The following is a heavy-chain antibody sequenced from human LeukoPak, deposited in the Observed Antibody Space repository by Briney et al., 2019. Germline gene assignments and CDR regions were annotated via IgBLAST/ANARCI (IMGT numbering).Heavy chain of an antibody. CDR2: IYYSGST. Sequence: SETLSLTCTVSGGSISSSSYYWGWIRQPPGKGLEWIGSIYYSGSTYYNPSLKSRVTISVDTSKNQFSLKLSSVTAADTAVYYCARLSDLYNGTYLLDSWSQGTLVTVSS. D-gene: IGHD1-26*01. CDR3: ARLSDLYNGTYLLDS. CDR1: GGSISSSSYY. J-gene: IGHJ4*02. V-gene: IGHV4-39*01.